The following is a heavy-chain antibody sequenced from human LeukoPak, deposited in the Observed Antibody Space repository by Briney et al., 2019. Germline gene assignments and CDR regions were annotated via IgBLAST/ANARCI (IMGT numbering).Heavy chain of an antibody. J-gene: IGHJ4*02. Sequence: GRSLRLSCAASGFTFSSYGMHWVCQAPGKGLEWVAVIWYDGSNKYYADSVKGRFTISRDNSKNTLYLQMNSLRAEDTAVYYCAKDLRDYRYYFDYWGQGTLVTVSS. CDR3: AKDLRDYRYYFDY. V-gene: IGHV3-33*06. CDR2: IWYDGSNK. CDR1: GFTFSSYG. D-gene: IGHD4-17*01.